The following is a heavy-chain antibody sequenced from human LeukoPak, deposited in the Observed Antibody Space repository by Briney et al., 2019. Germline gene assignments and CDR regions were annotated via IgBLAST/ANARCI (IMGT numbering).Heavy chain of an antibody. CDR2: IYYSGST. Sequence: PSETLSLTCTVSGGSISSGGYYWSWIRQHPGKGLEWIGNIYYSGSTYYNPSLKSRVTISVDTSKNQFSLKLSSVTAADTAVYYCARDQVVATITSYYYYGMDVWGQGTTVTVSS. CDR1: GGSISSGGYY. CDR3: ARDQVVATITSYYYYGMDV. V-gene: IGHV4-31*03. J-gene: IGHJ6*02. D-gene: IGHD5-12*01.